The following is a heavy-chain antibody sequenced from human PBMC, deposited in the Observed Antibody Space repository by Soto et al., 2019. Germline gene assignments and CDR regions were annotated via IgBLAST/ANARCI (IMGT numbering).Heavy chain of an antibody. V-gene: IGHV3-30-3*01. CDR2: ISYDGSDK. Sequence: QVQLVESGGGVVQPGRSLRLSCAASGFTFSSYAMHWVRQAPGKGLEWVAGISYDGSDKYYADSVKGRFTISRDNSKKTLYLQMNSLRAEDTAVYYCARELSYNNYYYYGMDVWGQGTTVTVSS. J-gene: IGHJ6*02. CDR3: ARELSYNNYYYYGMDV. D-gene: IGHD3-10*01. CDR1: GFTFSSYA.